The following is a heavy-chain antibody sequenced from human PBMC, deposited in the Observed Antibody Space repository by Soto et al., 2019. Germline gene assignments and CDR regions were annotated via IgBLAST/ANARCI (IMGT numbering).Heavy chain of an antibody. D-gene: IGHD2-21*02. CDR1: GGTFSNYP. CDR2: IIPIFGTT. J-gene: IGHJ4*02. V-gene: IGHV1-69*01. CDR3: ARGVECGGGCYSHFDY. Sequence: VQLVQSGAEVKKPGSSVKVSCKASGGTFSNYPFIWVRQAPGQGLDWMGGIIPIFGTTDYGQRFQGRVTMTADESTNTAYMELSSLRSDDTAVYYCARGVECGGGCYSHFDYWGQGTLVTVSA.